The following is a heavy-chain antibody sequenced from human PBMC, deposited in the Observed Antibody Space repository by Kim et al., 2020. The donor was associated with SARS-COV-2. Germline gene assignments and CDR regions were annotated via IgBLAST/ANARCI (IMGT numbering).Heavy chain of an antibody. CDR3: AREYSSSSLDY. D-gene: IGHD6-6*01. CDR2: T. V-gene: IGHV3-23*01. Sequence: TYSADSLKGRYTISRDNSKNTLDLQMNSLRAEDTAVDYCAREYSSSSLDYWGQGTLVTVSS. J-gene: IGHJ4*02.